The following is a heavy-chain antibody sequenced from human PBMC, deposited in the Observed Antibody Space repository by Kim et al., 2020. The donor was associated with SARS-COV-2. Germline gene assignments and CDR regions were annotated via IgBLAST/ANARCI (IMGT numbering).Heavy chain of an antibody. CDR1: GFTFSSYA. Sequence: GGSLRLSCAASGFTFSSYAMHWVRQAPGKGLEYVAAISSKGGSTYNANAVKGRVTISRENANNKKSLQMEILRPKDMAAAYCARESTPAASYYYYYYM. D-gene: IGHD2-2*01. J-gene: IGHJ6*03. CDR2: ISSKGGST. V-gene: IGHV3-64*01. CDR3: ARESTPAASYYYYYYM.